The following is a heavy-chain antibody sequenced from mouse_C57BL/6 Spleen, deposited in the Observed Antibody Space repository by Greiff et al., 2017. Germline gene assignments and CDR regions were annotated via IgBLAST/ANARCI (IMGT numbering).Heavy chain of an antibody. CDR2: ISGGGGNT. CDR1: GFTFSSYT. V-gene: IGHV5-9*01. D-gene: IGHD1-1*02. Sequence: EVKLMESGGGLVKPGGSLKLSCAASGFTFSSYTMSWVRQTPEKRLEWVATISGGGGNTYYPDSVKGRFTISRDNAKNTLYLQMSSLRSEDTALYYCARHTYGLYFDYWGQGTTLTVSS. J-gene: IGHJ2*01. CDR3: ARHTYGLYFDY.